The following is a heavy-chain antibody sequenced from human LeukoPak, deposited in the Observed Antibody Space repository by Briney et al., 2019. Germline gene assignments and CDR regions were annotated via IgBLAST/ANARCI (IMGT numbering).Heavy chain of an antibody. CDR3: ARRLGGHSDILTGLPIHYFDY. CDR2: SISGSKT. J-gene: IGHJ4*02. D-gene: IGHD3-9*01. CDR1: GFTVSDNY. Sequence: PGGSLRLYCAASGFTVSDNYMTWVRQAPGKGLEWVSAISISGSKTYYADSVKGRFTISRDNSKNTLYLQMNSLRAEDTAVYYCARRLGGHSDILTGLPIHYFDYWGQGTLVTVSS. V-gene: IGHV3-53*01.